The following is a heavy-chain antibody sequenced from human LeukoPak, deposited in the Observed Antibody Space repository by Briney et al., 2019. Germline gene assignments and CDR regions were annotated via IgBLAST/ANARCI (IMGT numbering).Heavy chain of an antibody. CDR1: GYTFSNYG. CDR2: TSYSGNT. J-gene: IGHJ4*02. D-gene: IGHD6-19*01. CDR3: ARHSGSGWQALGY. Sequence: ASVTVSCKASGYTFSNYGISWVRQAPGLGLEWMGWTSYSGNTNYAQKFQDRVTMTTDASTTTAYMELRSLESDDTAVYYCARHSGSGWQALGYWGQGTLVTVSS. V-gene: IGHV1-18*04.